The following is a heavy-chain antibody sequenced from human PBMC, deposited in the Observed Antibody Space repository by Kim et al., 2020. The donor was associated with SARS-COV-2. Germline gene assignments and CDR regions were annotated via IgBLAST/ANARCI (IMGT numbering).Heavy chain of an antibody. V-gene: IGHV3-21*01. D-gene: IGHD6-19*01. Sequence: YADPVTGRLTTASDNAKNSLYLQMNSLRAEDTAVYYCARAYSSGWAYFDYWGQGTLVTVSS. J-gene: IGHJ4*02. CDR3: ARAYSSGWAYFDY.